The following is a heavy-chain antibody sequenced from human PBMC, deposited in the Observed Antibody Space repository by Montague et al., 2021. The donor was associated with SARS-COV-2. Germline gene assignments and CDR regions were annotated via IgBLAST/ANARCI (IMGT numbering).Heavy chain of an antibody. D-gene: IGHD1-1*01. Sequence: QSGAEVKKPGESLKISRKGSGYTFTNYWIGWVRQMPGKGLEWMGIIYPGDSDSRYSPSFQGQISISADKSINTAYLQWSRLKASDTAMHYCARVGEDSWYNVGGMDVWGQGTTVTVSS. CDR3: ARVGEDSWYNVGGMDV. J-gene: IGHJ6*02. V-gene: IGHV5-51*01. CDR2: IYPGDSDS. CDR1: GYTFTNYW.